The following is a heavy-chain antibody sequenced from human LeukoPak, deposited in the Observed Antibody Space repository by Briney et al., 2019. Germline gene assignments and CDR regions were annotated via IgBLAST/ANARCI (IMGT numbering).Heavy chain of an antibody. D-gene: IGHD5-24*01. Sequence: ASVKVSCKASGYTFTSYDINWVRQATGQGLEWMGWMNPNSGNTGYARKFQGRVTMTRNTSISTAYMELSSLRSEDTAVYYCARGLRWLQSDNSRDVWGKGTTVTVSS. CDR3: ARGLRWLQSDNSRDV. CDR1: GYTFTSYD. V-gene: IGHV1-8*01. J-gene: IGHJ6*04. CDR2: MNPNSGNT.